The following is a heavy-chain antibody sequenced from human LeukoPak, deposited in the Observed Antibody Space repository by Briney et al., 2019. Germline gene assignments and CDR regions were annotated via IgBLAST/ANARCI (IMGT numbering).Heavy chain of an antibody. D-gene: IGHD2-2*01. CDR3: AREGGIVVVPAATNVYFDY. V-gene: IGHV3-64*01. CDR1: GFTFSSYA. J-gene: IGHJ4*02. CDR2: ISSNGGST. Sequence: GGSLRLSCAASGFTFSSYAMHWVRQAPGKGLEYVSAISSNGGSTYYANSVKGRFTISRDNSKNTLYLQMGSLRAEDMAVYYCAREGGIVVVPAATNVYFDYWRQGTLVTVSS.